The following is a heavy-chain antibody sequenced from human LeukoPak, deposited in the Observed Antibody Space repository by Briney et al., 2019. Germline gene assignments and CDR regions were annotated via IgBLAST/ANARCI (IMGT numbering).Heavy chain of an antibody. CDR3: WRTKYGSESYDFDY. Sequence: PSETLSLTCAVSGGSFSGYNWSWIRQPPGKGLEWIGEINHIGSTNYNPSPKSRVDVSVAKSTKQSYVKLNSTAVADTAALYLWRTKYGSESYDFDYWGQGTLVTVSS. V-gene: IGHV4-34*03. CDR1: GGSFSGYN. J-gene: IGHJ4*02. D-gene: IGHD3-10*01. CDR2: INHIGST.